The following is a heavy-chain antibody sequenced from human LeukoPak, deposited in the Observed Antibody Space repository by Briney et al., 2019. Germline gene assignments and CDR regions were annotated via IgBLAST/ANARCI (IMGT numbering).Heavy chain of an antibody. Sequence: SETLSLTCTVSGGSISGTSYYWGWIRQPPGKGLEWIGSLSYSGSTYCYPSLKSRVTISVDTSKTHLSLRLSSVTAADTAVYYCARGGSGYYIAVFDYWGQGTLVTVSS. CDR3: ARGGSGYYIAVFDY. D-gene: IGHD5-12*01. J-gene: IGHJ4*02. V-gene: IGHV4-39*07. CDR2: LSYSGST. CDR1: GGSISGTSYY.